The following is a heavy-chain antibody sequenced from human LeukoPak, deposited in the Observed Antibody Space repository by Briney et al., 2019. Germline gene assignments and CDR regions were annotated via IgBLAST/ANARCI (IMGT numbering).Heavy chain of an antibody. J-gene: IGHJ4*02. Sequence: SETLSLTCTVSGGSISRSSYYWGWIRQPPGRGLEWIGSIYYSGNTYYNPSLKSRVTISVDTSKNQFSLNLSSVTAADTAVYYCARSFGYYYDSSGYFDYWGQGTLVTVSS. CDR2: IYYSGNT. D-gene: IGHD3-22*01. CDR3: ARSFGYYYDSSGYFDY. V-gene: IGHV4-39*01. CDR1: GGSISRSSYY.